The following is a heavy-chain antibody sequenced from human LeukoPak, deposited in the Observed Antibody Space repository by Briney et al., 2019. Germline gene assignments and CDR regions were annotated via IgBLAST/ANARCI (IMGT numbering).Heavy chain of an antibody. CDR3: ARVVLWFGELPHYYMDV. Sequence: ASVKVSCKASGYTFTGYYMHWVRQAPGQGLEWMGWINPNSGGTNYAQKFQGRVTMTRDTSISTAYMELSRLRSDDTAVYYCARVVLWFGELPHYYMDVWGKGTTVTVSS. J-gene: IGHJ6*03. CDR1: GYTFTGYY. D-gene: IGHD3-10*01. V-gene: IGHV1-2*02. CDR2: INPNSGGT.